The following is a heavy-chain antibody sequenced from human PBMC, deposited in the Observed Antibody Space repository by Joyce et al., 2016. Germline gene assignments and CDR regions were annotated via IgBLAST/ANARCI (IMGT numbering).Heavy chain of an antibody. Sequence: EVQLVESGGNLVQPGGSLRLSCVASGFTFSSYWISWIRQAPGMGLEWVTNIKDVGSHVNYVDSVKGRFTISRDNAKNSLYLQMNTLRAEDTAVYYCARDSGGGRYDYWGQGTLVTVSS. CDR2: IKDVGSHV. J-gene: IGHJ4*02. CDR3: ARDSGGGRYDY. CDR1: GFTFSSYW. V-gene: IGHV3-7*03. D-gene: IGHD3-10*01.